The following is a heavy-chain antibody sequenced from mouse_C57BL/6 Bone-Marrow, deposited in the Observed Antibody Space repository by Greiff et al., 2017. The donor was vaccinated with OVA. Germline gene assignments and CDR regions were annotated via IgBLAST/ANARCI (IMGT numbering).Heavy chain of an antibody. CDR3: AREGIITAVVFDY. CDR1: GYTFTSYD. J-gene: IGHJ2*01. V-gene: IGHV1-85*01. D-gene: IGHD1-1*01. Sequence: VQLQQSGPELVKPGASVKLSCKASGYTFTSYDINWVKQRPGQGLEWIGWIYPGDGSTKYNEKFKGKATLTVDTSSSTAYMELHSLTSEDSAVYFCAREGIITAVVFDYWGQGTTLTVSS. CDR2: IYPGDGST.